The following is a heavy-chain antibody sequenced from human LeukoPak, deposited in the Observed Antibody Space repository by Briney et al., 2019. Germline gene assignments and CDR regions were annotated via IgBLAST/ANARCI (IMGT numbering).Heavy chain of an antibody. J-gene: IGHJ4*02. CDR3: TRDQEGSDY. CDR1: GFTFSGYA. Sequence: GGSLRLSCAASGFTFSGYAMSWVRQAPGKGLEWVSYITRSSSAKFYADSVKGRFTISRDNAENLLYLQMNSLRAEDTAVYYCTRDQEGSDYWGQGTLVTVSS. CDR2: ITRSSSAK. V-gene: IGHV3-48*01.